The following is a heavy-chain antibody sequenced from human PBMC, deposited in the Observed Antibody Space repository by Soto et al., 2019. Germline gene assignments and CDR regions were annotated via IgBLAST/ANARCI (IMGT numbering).Heavy chain of an antibody. V-gene: IGHV3-30*18. D-gene: IGHD3-9*01. J-gene: IGHJ4*02. CDR2: ISYDGSNK. CDR1: GFTFSSYG. CDR3: AKGMYYDILTGYPDY. Sequence: GGSLRLSCAASGFTFSSYGMHWVRQAPGKGLKWVAVISYDGSNKYYADSVKGRFTISRDNSKNTLYLQMNSLRAEDTAVYYCAKGMYYDILTGYPDYWGQGTLVTVSS.